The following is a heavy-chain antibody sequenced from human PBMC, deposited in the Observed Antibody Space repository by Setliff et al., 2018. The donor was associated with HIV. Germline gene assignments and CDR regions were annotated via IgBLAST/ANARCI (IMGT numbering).Heavy chain of an antibody. J-gene: IGHJ3*02. CDR3: ARSKGHLYYDDDTGYVLRAFDI. D-gene: IGHD3-22*01. Sequence: GGSLRLSCTTSKFIFSTYWMHWVRQGPGKGLVWVSRINSDGSNTMYADSVKGRFTISRDNAKNTLYLQMNSLRVEDTAVYCCARSKGHLYYDDDTGYVLRAFDIWGQGTMVTVSS. CDR2: INSDGSNT. V-gene: IGHV3-74*03. CDR1: KFIFSTYW.